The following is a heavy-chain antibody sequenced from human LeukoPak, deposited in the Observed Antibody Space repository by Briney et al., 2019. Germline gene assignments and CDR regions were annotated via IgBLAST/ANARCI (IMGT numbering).Heavy chain of an antibody. V-gene: IGHV4-39*07. CDR3: ARVTSSGGYYFDY. D-gene: IGHD6-25*01. Sequence: SETLSLTCTVSGGSISSGPYYWDWIRQPPGKGLEWIGTIYYSGRTYNPSLKSRVTISVDTSKNQFSLKLSSVTAADTAVYYCARVTSSGGYYFDYWGQGTLVTVSS. CDR2: IYYSGRT. J-gene: IGHJ4*02. CDR1: GGSISSGPYY.